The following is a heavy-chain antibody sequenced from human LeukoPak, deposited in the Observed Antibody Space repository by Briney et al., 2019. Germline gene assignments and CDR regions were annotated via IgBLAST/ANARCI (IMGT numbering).Heavy chain of an antibody. Sequence: PSETLSLTCTVSGGSIGSYYWSWVRQPAGKGLEWIGRSYTTGRTINNPSLKSRVTMSLDTSKNQLSLNLSSVTAADTAVYYCARSGGSGFQLDSWGQGTLVTVSS. CDR3: ARSGGSGFQLDS. J-gene: IGHJ4*02. CDR1: GGSIGSYY. V-gene: IGHV4-4*07. CDR2: SYTTGRT. D-gene: IGHD1-26*01.